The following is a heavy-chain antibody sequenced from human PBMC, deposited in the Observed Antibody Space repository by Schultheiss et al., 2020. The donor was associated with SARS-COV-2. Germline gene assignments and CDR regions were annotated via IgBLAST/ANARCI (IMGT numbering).Heavy chain of an antibody. Sequence: SETLSLTCTVSGGSVSSGSYYWSWIRQPPGKGLEWIGYIYYSGSTNYNPSLKSRVTISVDTSKNQFSLKLSSVTAADTAMYYCARSSGRYGLPDYWGQGTLVTVSS. CDR3: ARSSGRYGLPDY. CDR1: GGSVSSGSYY. D-gene: IGHD4-17*01. CDR2: IYYSGST. V-gene: IGHV4-61*01. J-gene: IGHJ4*02.